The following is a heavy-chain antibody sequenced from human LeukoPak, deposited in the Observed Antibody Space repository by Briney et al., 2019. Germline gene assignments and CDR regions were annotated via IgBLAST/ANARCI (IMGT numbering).Heavy chain of an antibody. CDR2: INHSGST. V-gene: IGHV4-34*01. CDR3: ARRRRILGNIVVVPAAALGRYYFDY. D-gene: IGHD2-2*01. CDR1: GGSLSDSY. J-gene: IGHJ4*02. Sequence: PSETLSLTCTVYGGSLSDSYWSWIRQPPGKGLEWIGEINHSGSTKYNPSLKSPVTISVDTSKNQFFLKLSSVTAADTAVYYCARRRRILGNIVVVPAAALGRYYFDYWGQGTLVTVSS.